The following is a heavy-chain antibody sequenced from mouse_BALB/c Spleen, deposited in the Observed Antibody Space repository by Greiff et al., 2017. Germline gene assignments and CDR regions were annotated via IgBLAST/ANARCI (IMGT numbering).Heavy chain of an antibody. Sequence: QVQLQQSGAELVRPGTSVKVSCKASGYAFTNYLIEWVKQRPGQGLEWIGVINPGSGGTNYNEKFKGKATLTADKSSSTAYMQLSSLTSDDSAVYFCARGGYDVRDFDDWGQGTTLTVSS. D-gene: IGHD2-2*01. CDR3: ARGGYDVRDFDD. J-gene: IGHJ2*01. V-gene: IGHV1-54*01. CDR1: GYAFTNYL. CDR2: INPGSGGT.